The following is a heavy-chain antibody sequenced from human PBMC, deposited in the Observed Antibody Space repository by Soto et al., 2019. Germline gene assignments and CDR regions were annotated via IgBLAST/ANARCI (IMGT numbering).Heavy chain of an antibody. CDR1: GFTFSSYA. CDR2: ISGSGGST. Sequence: PGGSLRLSCAASGFTFSSYAMSWVRQAPGKGLEWVSSISGSGGSTYYADSVKGRFTISRDNSKNTLYLQMNSLRAEDTAVYYCAKDSQWLLGGAFDYWGQGTLVTVSS. CDR3: AKDSQWLLGGAFDY. D-gene: IGHD5-12*01. J-gene: IGHJ4*02. V-gene: IGHV3-23*01.